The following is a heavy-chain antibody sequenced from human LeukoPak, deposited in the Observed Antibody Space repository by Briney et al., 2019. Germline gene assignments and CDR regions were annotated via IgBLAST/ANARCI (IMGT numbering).Heavy chain of an antibody. V-gene: IGHV4-39*07. Sequence: PSGTLSLTCTISGGSISSSNYYWAWIRQPPGKGLEWIGSIHYSGNTYYNPSLKSRVTISVDTSKNQFSLKLSSVTAADTAVYYCARDYYDSSGYYPMNWFDPWGQGTLVTVSS. CDR2: IHYSGNT. CDR1: GGSISSSNYY. D-gene: IGHD3-22*01. J-gene: IGHJ5*02. CDR3: ARDYYDSSGYYPMNWFDP.